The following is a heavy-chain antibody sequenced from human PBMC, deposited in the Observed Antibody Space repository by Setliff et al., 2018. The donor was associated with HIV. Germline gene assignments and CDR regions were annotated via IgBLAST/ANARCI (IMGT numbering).Heavy chain of an antibody. V-gene: IGHV1-2*02. CDR3: ARDRHCSRGICDEPNWFDP. Sequence: ASVKVSCKASGYTFTGYYMHWVRQAPGQGLEWMGWINPNSGGTNYAQKFQGRVTMTRDTSISTAYMELSSLRSDDTAVYYCARDRHCSRGICDEPNWFDPWGQGTLVTVSS. D-gene: IGHD2-15*01. CDR2: INPNSGGT. J-gene: IGHJ5*02. CDR1: GYTFTGYY.